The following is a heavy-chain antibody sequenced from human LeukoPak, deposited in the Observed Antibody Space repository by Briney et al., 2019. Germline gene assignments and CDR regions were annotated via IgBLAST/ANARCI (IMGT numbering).Heavy chain of an antibody. CDR2: ISAYNGNT. D-gene: IGHD3-22*01. CDR1: GYTFTSYG. V-gene: IGHV1-18*01. J-gene: IGHJ4*02. CDR3: ARGDSYDSSGYVGY. Sequence: ASVKVSCKASGYTFTSYGISWVRQAPGQGLEWMGRISAYNGNTNYAQKLQGRVTMTTDTSTSTAYMELRSLRSDDTAVYYCARGDSYDSSGYVGYWGQGTLVTVSS.